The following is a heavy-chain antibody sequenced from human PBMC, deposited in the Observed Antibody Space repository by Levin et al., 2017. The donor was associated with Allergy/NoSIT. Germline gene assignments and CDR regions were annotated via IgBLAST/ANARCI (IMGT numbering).Heavy chain of an antibody. D-gene: IGHD6-19*01. J-gene: IGHJ4*02. CDR3: ATHASGSTTPLDY. CDR2: IYTGGST. Sequence: ESLKISCAASGFSVTNSYMSWVRQAPGKGLEWVSIIYTGGSTYFADSVKDRFTISRDSSKNTLYLQMNSLRAEDTAVYYCATHASGSTTPLDYWGQGTLVTVSS. V-gene: IGHV3-53*01. CDR1: GFSVTNSY.